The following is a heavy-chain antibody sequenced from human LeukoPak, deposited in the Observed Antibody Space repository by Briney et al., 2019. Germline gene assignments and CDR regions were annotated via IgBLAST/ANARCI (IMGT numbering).Heavy chain of an antibody. J-gene: IGHJ6*02. CDR2: ISYDGSNK. CDR1: GFTFSSYA. CDR3: ARDLIGDYSPQYYYYGMDV. V-gene: IGHV3-30-3*01. D-gene: IGHD4-17*01. Sequence: GGSLRLSCAASGFTFSSYAMHWVRQAPGKGLEWVAVISYDGSNKYYADSVKGRSTISRDNSKNTLYLQMNSLRAEDTAVYYCARDLIGDYSPQYYYYGMDVWGQGTTVTVSS.